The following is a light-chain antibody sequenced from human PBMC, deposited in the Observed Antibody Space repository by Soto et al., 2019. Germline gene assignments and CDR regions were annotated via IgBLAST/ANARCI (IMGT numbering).Light chain of an antibody. Sequence: DIQMTQSPSTLSGSVGDRVTITCRASQTISSWLAWYQQKPGKAPKLLIYKASTLKSGVPSRFSGSGSGTEFTLTISRLHPDDVAPYYCQHYNRYSEAFGQGTKVELK. CDR1: QTISSW. CDR2: KAS. CDR3: QHYNRYSEA. V-gene: IGKV1-5*03. J-gene: IGKJ1*01.